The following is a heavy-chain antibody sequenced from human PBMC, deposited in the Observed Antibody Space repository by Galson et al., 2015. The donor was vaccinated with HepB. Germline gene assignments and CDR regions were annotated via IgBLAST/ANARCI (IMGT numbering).Heavy chain of an antibody. J-gene: IGHJ6*03. D-gene: IGHD1-26*01. CDR2: IKSKTDGGTT. CDR3: TTRGCVGSYPGTYYYYYMDV. CDR1: GLTLSNAW. V-gene: IGHV3-15*07. Sequence: SLRLRCGAAGLTLSNAWMNWCRPAAGTGPEWVGRIKSKTDGGTTDYAPPVKGRFTISRDDSKNTLYLQMNSLKTEDTAVYYCTTRGCVGSYPGTYYYYYMDVWGKGTTVTVSS.